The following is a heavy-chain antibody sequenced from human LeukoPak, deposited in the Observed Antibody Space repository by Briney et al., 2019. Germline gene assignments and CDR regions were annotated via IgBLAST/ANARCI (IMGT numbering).Heavy chain of an antibody. CDR2: IHYSGSA. Sequence: TSETLSLTCTVSGGSITNYYWSWIRQPPGKGLEWIAYIHYSGSANYNPSLKSRVTISLDTSKNQLSLKLSSVTAADTAVYYCARRGRDGYNYPQYFDYWGQGTLVTVSS. J-gene: IGHJ4*02. CDR1: GGSITNYY. D-gene: IGHD5-24*01. CDR3: ARRGRDGYNYPQYFDY. V-gene: IGHV4-59*01.